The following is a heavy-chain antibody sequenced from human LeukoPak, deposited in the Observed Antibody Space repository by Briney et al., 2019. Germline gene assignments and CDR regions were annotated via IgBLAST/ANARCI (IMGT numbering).Heavy chain of an antibody. CDR2: ISWNSGSI. Sequence: GRSLRLSCAASGFTFDDYAMHWVRQAPGKGLEWVSGISWNSGSIGYADSVKGRFTISRDNAKNSLYLQMNSLRAEDTAVYYCASRAVAGTVWDYWGQGTLVTVSS. J-gene: IGHJ4*02. CDR3: ASRAVAGTVWDY. V-gene: IGHV3-9*01. D-gene: IGHD6-19*01. CDR1: GFTFDDYA.